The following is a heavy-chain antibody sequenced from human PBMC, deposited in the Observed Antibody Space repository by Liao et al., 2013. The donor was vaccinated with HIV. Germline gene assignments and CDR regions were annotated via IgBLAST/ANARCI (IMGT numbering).Heavy chain of an antibody. D-gene: IGHD5-18*01. V-gene: IGHV4-39*07. J-gene: IGHJ6*03. CDR3: ARENAYSYGSYHYYYYMDV. Sequence: QLQLQESGPGLVKPSETLSLTCTVSGGSIRSSSYYWGWIRQPPGKGLEWIGSMYYSGSTFYNPSLQSRVTISPDTSKNQFSLKLSSVTAADTAVYYCARENAYSYGSYHYYYYMDVWGKGTTVTVSS. CDR1: GGSIRSSSYY. CDR2: MYYSGST.